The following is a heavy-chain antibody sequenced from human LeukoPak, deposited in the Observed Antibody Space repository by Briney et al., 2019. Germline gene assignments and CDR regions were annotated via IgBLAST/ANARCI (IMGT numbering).Heavy chain of an antibody. J-gene: IGHJ4*02. CDR3: ARLRGGYCSSTSCYTGYFDY. D-gene: IGHD2-2*02. CDR2: ISYDGSNK. Sequence: GGSLRLSCAASGFTFSSYGMHWVRQAPGKGLEWVAVISYDGSNKYYADSVKGRFTISGDNSKNTLYLQMNSLRAEDTAVYYCARLRGGYCSSTSCYTGYFDYWGQGTLVTVSS. CDR1: GFTFSSYG. V-gene: IGHV3-30*03.